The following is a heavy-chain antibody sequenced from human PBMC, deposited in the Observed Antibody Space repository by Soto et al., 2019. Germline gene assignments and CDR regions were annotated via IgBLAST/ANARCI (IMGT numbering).Heavy chain of an antibody. CDR1: GGTFSSYA. D-gene: IGHD6-13*01. CDR2: IIPIFGTA. CDR3: ARVRPWAAAGTNWFDP. V-gene: IGHV1-69*06. J-gene: IGHJ5*02. Sequence: SVKVSCKPSGGTFSSYAISWVRQAPGQGLEWMGGIIPIFGTANYAQKFQGRVTITADKSTSTAYMELSSLRSEDTAVYYCARVRPWAAAGTNWFDPWGQGTLVTVSS.